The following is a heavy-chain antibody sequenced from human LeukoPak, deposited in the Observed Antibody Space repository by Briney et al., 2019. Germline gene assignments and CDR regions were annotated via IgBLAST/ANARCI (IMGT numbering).Heavy chain of an antibody. CDR3: ARAGAYGDYAENSGYYFDY. D-gene: IGHD4-17*01. Sequence: SETLSLTCTVSGGSISSGGYYWSWIRQHPGKGLEWIGYIYYSGSTYYNPSLKSRVTISVDTSKNQSSLKLSSVTAADTAVYYCARAGAYGDYAENSGYYFDYWGQGTLVTVSS. CDR1: GGSISSGGYY. CDR2: IYYSGST. V-gene: IGHV4-31*03. J-gene: IGHJ4*02.